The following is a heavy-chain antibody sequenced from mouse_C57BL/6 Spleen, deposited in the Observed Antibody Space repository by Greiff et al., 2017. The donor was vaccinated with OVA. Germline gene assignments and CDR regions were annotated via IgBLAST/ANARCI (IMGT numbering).Heavy chain of an antibody. V-gene: IGHV5-16*01. CDR2: INYDGSST. D-gene: IGHD4-1*01. J-gene: IGHJ1*03. CDR1: GFTFSDYY. Sequence: EVKLMESEGGLVQPGSSMKLSCTVSGFTFSDYYMAWVRQVPEKGLDWVANINYDGSSTYSLDSLKSRFIIARVNARKSLYLQMSGLKSEDTATYYCAREGAGAWYFDVWGTGTTVTVSS. CDR3: AREGAGAWYFDV.